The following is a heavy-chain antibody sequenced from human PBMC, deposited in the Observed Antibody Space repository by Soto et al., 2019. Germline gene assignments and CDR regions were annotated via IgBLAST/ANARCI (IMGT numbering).Heavy chain of an antibody. V-gene: IGHV2-5*02. CDR1: GFSLSTSGVG. Sequence: ITLKESGPSLVKTTQTLTLTCTFSGFSLSTSGVGVGWIRQPPGKALEWLALIYWDDDKRYSSSLNSRLTITKDTSKNQVVLTMTNMDPVDTATYYCAHSRPPRLLDYWGQGTLVTVSS. D-gene: IGHD6-6*01. CDR3: AHSRPPRLLDY. J-gene: IGHJ4*02. CDR2: IYWDDDK.